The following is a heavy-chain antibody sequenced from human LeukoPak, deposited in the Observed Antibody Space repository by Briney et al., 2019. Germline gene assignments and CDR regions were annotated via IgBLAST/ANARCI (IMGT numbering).Heavy chain of an antibody. V-gene: IGHV3-66*01. CDR2: IYSGGNT. D-gene: IGHD3-10*01. Sequence: PGGSLRLSCAASGFTFSSYAMSWVRQAPGKGLEWVSVIYSGGNTYYADSVQGRFTISRDNSKNTLYLQMNSLRAEDTAVYYCAREYYYGSGSYYKRAYYFDYWGQGTLVTVSS. J-gene: IGHJ4*02. CDR1: GFTFSSYA. CDR3: AREYYYGSGSYYKRAYYFDY.